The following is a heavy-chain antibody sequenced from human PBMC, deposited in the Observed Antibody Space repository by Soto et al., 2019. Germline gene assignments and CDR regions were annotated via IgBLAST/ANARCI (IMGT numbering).Heavy chain of an antibody. CDR1: GFAFSTHA. J-gene: IGHJ3*01. Sequence: GGSLRLSCAASGFAFSTHAMNWVRQAPGKGLVWVSRIHSDGSSTTYADFVKGRFIISRDNARNTVDLQMNSVRVEDTAVYYCARGDRGAFDLWGQGTVVTV. D-gene: IGHD1-26*01. V-gene: IGHV3-74*01. CDR3: ARGDRGAFDL. CDR2: IHSDGSST.